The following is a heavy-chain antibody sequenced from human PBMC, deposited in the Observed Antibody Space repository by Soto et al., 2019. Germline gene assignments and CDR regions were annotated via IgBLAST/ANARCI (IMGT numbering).Heavy chain of an antibody. J-gene: IGHJ6*02. CDR3: AKPPESSSTFYYYGLDV. CDR1: GFAFSSYA. Sequence: VQLLESGGGLVQPGGSLRLSCAASGFAFSSYAMTWVRQAPGKGLEWVSALSGSGATTYYPDSVKGRFTISRDNSKNTLSLEMNSLRAEDTAVYYCAKPPESSSTFYYYGLDVWGQGTTVTVSS. CDR2: LSGSGATT. V-gene: IGHV3-23*01. D-gene: IGHD2-2*01.